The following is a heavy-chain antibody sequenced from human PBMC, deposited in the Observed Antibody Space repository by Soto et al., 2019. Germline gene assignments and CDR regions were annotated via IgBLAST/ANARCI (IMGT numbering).Heavy chain of an antibody. J-gene: IGHJ6*02. D-gene: IGHD4-4*01. CDR2: FDPEDGET. Sequence: ASVKVSCKVSGYTLTELSMHWVRQAPGKGLEWMGGFDPEDGETIYAQKFQGRVTMTEDTSTDTAYMELSSLRSEDTAVYYCATINNYVSSYSYYGMDVWGQGTTVTVS. CDR3: ATINNYVSSYSYYGMDV. V-gene: IGHV1-24*01. CDR1: GYTLTELS.